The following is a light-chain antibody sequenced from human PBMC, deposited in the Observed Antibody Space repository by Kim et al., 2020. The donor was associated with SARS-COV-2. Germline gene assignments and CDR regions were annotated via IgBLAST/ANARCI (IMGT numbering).Light chain of an antibody. Sequence: LYGCPGERATRSGRASQTVSSNLAWYQQKPGQAPRLLIFFASTRATGIPARFSGSGSGTEFTLTISSLQSEDFAVYYCKQYNNGLTFGGGTKVEI. CDR3: KQYNNGLT. J-gene: IGKJ4*01. CDR1: QTVSSN. CDR2: FAS. V-gene: IGKV3-15*01.